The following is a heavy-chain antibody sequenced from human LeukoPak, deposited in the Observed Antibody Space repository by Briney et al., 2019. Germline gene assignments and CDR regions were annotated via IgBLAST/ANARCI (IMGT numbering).Heavy chain of an antibody. J-gene: IGHJ4*02. CDR3: AKVAHGTVTTGGYYFDY. CDR1: GFTFSSYA. CDR2: ISGSGGST. V-gene: IGHV3-23*01. Sequence: GGSLRLSCAASGFTFSSYAMSWVRRAPGKGLEWVSAISGSGGSTYYADSVKGRFTISRDNSKNTLYLQMNSLRAEDTAVYYCAKVAHGTVTTGGYYFDYWGQGTLVTVSS. D-gene: IGHD4-11*01.